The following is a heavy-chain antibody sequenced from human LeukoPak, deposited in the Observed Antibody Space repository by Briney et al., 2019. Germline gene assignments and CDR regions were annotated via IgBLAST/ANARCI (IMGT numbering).Heavy chain of an antibody. D-gene: IGHD3-22*01. CDR2: ISSSSSYI. J-gene: IGHJ4*02. Sequence: GGSLRLSCAASGFSFSTYWMNWVRQAPGKGLEWVSSISSSSSYIYYADSVEGRFTISRDNAKNSLYLQMNSLRAEDTAVYYCARDVDYYDSSGYYDAAYYFDYWGQGTLVTVSS. CDR3: ARDVDYYDSSGYYDAAYYFDY. CDR1: GFSFSTYW. V-gene: IGHV3-21*01.